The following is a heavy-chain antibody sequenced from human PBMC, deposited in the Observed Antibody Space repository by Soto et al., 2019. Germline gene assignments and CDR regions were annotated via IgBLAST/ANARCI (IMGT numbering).Heavy chain of an antibody. V-gene: IGHV3-33*01. CDR2: IWYDGSNK. CDR3: ASEGNGGSFDY. J-gene: IGHJ4*02. D-gene: IGHD7-27*01. Sequence: GGSLRLSCAASGFTFSSYGMHWVRQAPGKGLEWVAVIWYDGSNKYYAESVKGRFTISRDNSKNTLYLQMNSLRAEDTAVYYCASEGNGGSFDYWGQGTLVTVSS. CDR1: GFTFSSYG.